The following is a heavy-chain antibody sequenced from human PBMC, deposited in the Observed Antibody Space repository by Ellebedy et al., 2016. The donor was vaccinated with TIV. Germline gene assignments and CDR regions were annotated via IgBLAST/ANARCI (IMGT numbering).Heavy chain of an antibody. CDR3: AREGYSSSWYGTGYYYGMDV. V-gene: IGHV1-18*04. D-gene: IGHD6-13*01. Sequence: AASVKVSCKASGYTFTSYGISWVRQAPGQGLEWMGWISAYNGNTNYAQKLQGRVTMTTDTSTSTAYMELRSLRSDDTAVYYCAREGYSSSWYGTGYYYGMDVWGQGTTVTVSS. CDR2: ISAYNGNT. CDR1: GYTFTSYG. J-gene: IGHJ6*02.